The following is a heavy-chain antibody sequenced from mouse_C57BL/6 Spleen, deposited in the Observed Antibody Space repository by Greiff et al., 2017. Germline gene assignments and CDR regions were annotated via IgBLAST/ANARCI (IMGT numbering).Heavy chain of an antibody. J-gene: IGHJ4*01. Sequence: DVQLVESGGDLVKPGGSLKLSCAASGFTFSSYGMSWVRQTPDKRLEWVATISSGGSYTYYPDSVKGRFTISRDNAKNTLYLQMSSLKSEDTAMYYCARPLYYGSSSYAMDYWGQGTSVTVSS. D-gene: IGHD1-1*01. V-gene: IGHV5-6*01. CDR2: ISSGGSYT. CDR1: GFTFSSYG. CDR3: ARPLYYGSSSYAMDY.